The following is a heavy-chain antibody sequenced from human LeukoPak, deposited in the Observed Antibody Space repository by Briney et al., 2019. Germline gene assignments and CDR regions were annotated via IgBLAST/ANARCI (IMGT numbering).Heavy chain of an antibody. Sequence: SGGSLRLSCAASGFTFSSYSMNWVRQAPGKGLEWVSSISSSSSYIYYADSVKGRFTISRDNAKNSLYLQMNSLRAEDTAVYYCARDYCSGGSCYSSDAFDIWGQGTMVTVSS. D-gene: IGHD2-15*01. J-gene: IGHJ3*02. CDR2: ISSSSSYI. CDR1: GFTFSSYS. V-gene: IGHV3-21*01. CDR3: ARDYCSGGSCYSSDAFDI.